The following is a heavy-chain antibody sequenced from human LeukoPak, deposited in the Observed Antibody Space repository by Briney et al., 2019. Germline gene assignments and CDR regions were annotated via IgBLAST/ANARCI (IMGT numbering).Heavy chain of an antibody. J-gene: IGHJ4*02. CDR2: ISGSGGST. Sequence: RESLRLSCAASGFTFSSYAMSWVRQAPGKGLEWDSAISGSGGSTYYADSVKGRFTISRDNSKNTLYLQMSSLRADDTAVYYCARDTSDYGDFDFDYWGQGTLVTVSS. V-gene: IGHV3-23*01. D-gene: IGHD4-17*01. CDR1: GFTFSSYA. CDR3: ARDTSDYGDFDFDY.